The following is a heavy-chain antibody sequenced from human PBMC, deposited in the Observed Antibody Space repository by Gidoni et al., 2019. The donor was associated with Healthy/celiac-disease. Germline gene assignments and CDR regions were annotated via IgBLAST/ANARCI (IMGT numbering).Heavy chain of an antibody. CDR1: GYSFTSYW. J-gene: IGHJ4*02. CDR2: IYPGDSDT. Sequence: EVQLVQSGAEVKKPGESLKISCKGSGYSFTSYWIGWVRQMPGKGLEWMGIIYPGDSDTRYSPSFQGQVTISADKSISTAYLQWSSLKASDTAMYYCARQGPTYSSGWYPTEYWGQGTLVTVSS. CDR3: ARQGPTYSSGWYPTEY. V-gene: IGHV5-51*01. D-gene: IGHD6-19*01.